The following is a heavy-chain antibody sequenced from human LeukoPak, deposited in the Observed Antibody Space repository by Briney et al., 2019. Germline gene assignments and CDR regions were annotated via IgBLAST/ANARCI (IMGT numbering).Heavy chain of an antibody. CDR3: AKGGSGSGSYWGFDY. CDR1: GFTFSSYA. CDR2: ISGSGGST. Sequence: PGGSLRLSCAASGFTFSSYAMNWVRQAPGKGLEWVSLISGSGGSTYYADSVKGRFTISRDNSKNTLYLQMNSLRAEDTAVYYCAKGGSGSGSYWGFDYWGQGTLVTVSS. D-gene: IGHD3-10*01. J-gene: IGHJ4*02. V-gene: IGHV3-23*01.